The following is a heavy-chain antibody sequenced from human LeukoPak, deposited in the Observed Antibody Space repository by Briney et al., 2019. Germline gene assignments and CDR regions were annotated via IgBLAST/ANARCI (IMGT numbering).Heavy chain of an antibody. V-gene: IGHV1-69*05. CDR3: ARAGAARPPLWYYYYYMDV. CDR2: IIPIFGTA. D-gene: IGHD6-6*01. J-gene: IGHJ6*03. Sequence: SVKVFCKASGGTFSSYAISWVRQAPGQGLEWMGGIIPIFGTANYAQKFQGGVTITTDESTSTAYMELSSLRSEDTAVYYCARAGAARPPLWYYYYYMDVWGKGTTVTVSS. CDR1: GGTFSSYA.